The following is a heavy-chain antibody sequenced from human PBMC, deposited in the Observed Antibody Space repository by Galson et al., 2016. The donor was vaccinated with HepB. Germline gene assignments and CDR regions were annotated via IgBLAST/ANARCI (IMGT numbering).Heavy chain of an antibody. V-gene: IGHV3-53*01. D-gene: IGHD5/OR15-5a*01. Sequence: SLRLSCAASGFTVSSNYMSWVRQAPGKGLEWVSVIYSGGSTSNADSVKGRFTVSRDNSKNTLYLHMNSLRAEDTAVYYCVCLEPRDWSFDLWGRGTLVTVSS. CDR1: GFTVSSNY. CDR3: VCLEPRDWSFDL. J-gene: IGHJ2*01. CDR2: IYSGGST.